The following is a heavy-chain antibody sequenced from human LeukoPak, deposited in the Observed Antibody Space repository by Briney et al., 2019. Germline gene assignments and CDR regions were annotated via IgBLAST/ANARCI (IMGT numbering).Heavy chain of an antibody. CDR2: IYTSGTT. J-gene: IGHJ4*02. Sequence: PSETLSLTSTVSGGSICGYYWSWIRQPPGKGLEWIVYIYTSGTTNYSPSLKSRVTISVDTSQNQFSLKLSSVTAADTAVYYCARLTYSNSSPFDYWGQGTLVTVSS. V-gene: IGHV4-4*09. CDR1: GGSICGYY. D-gene: IGHD6-6*01. CDR3: ARLTYSNSSPFDY.